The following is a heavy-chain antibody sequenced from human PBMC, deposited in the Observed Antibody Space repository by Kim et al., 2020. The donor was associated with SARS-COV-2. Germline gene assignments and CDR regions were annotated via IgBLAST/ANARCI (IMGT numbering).Heavy chain of an antibody. CDR3: AKDLTEWLDNLAVFGAF. D-gene: IGHD6-19*01. V-gene: IGHV3-9*01. CDR1: GFTFDDYA. CDR2: ISWNSGSI. J-gene: IGHJ3*01. Sequence: GGSLRLSCAASGFTFDDYAMHWVRQAPGKGLEWVSGISWNSGSIGYADSVKGRFTISRDNAKNSLYLQMNSLRAEDTALYYCAKDLTEWLDNLAVFGAF.